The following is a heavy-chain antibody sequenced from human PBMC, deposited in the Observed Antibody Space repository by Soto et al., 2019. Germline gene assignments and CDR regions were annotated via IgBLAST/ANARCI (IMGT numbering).Heavy chain of an antibody. J-gene: IGHJ6*02. Sequence: QVQLQQWGAGLLKPSETLSLTCAVYGGSFSGYYWSWIRQPPGKGLEWSGEINHSGSTNYNPSLKSRVTISVDTSQHQYSLKLSSVTAADTAVYYCERGGRRFGERVYYYYYGMDVWGQGTTVTVSS. CDR1: GGSFSGYY. CDR3: ERGGRRFGERVYYYYYGMDV. D-gene: IGHD3-10*01. CDR2: INHSGST. V-gene: IGHV4-34*01.